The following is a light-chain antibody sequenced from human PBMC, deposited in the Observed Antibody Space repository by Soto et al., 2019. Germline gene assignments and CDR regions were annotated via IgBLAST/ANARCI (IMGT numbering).Light chain of an antibody. Sequence: AIQLTQSPSSLSAAVGDRVTNTCRASQGISDALAWYQQKPGKAPRLLIYDASSLESGVPSRFSGSGSGTDFTLTISSLQPEDFATYYCQQFNNYPITFGQGTRLEIK. CDR2: DAS. J-gene: IGKJ5*01. CDR1: QGISDA. CDR3: QQFNNYPIT. V-gene: IGKV1D-13*01.